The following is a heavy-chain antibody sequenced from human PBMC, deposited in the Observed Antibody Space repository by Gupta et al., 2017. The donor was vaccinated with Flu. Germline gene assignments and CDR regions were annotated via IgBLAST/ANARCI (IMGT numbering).Heavy chain of an antibody. V-gene: IGHV1-2*02. CDR3: ARGVPLIAAAGVSAHNWFDP. D-gene: IGHD6-13*01. CDR1: GYTFIAFF. CDR2: IDPSTGGT. J-gene: IGHJ5*02. Sequence: QLQLVQSGVEVKKPGASVKVSCQASGYTFIAFFIPWVRQAPGQGLEWMGWIDPSTGGTKYAQNFQGRVTMTRDTSINTVYMDLSSLKSDDTAVYFCARGVPLIAAAGVSAHNWFDPWGQGTLVIASP.